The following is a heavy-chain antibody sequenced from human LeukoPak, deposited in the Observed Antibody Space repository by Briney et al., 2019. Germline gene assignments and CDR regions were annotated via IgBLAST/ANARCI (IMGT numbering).Heavy chain of an antibody. V-gene: IGHV3-21*01. CDR2: ISSSSSYI. D-gene: IGHD6-13*01. CDR3: ARGVYSSSWNYYYYYYGMDV. CDR1: GFTFSSYS. Sequence: GGSLRLFCAASGFTFSSYSMNWVRQAPGKGLEWVSSISSSSSYIYYADSVKGRFTISRDNAKNSLYLQMNSLRAEDTAVYYCARGVYSSSWNYYYYYYGMDVWGQGTTVTVSS. J-gene: IGHJ6*02.